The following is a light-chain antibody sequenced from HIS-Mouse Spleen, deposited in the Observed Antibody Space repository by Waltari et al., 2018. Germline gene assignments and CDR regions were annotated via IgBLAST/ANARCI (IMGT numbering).Light chain of an antibody. CDR3: MQALQTPMYT. Sequence: DIVMTQSPLSLPVTPGEPASISCRSSQSLLHSNGYNYLDWYLQKPGQSPQLLIYLGSTRESGVPDRFRGSGSGTDFTLKISRVEAEDVEVYYCMQALQTPMYTFGQGTKLEIK. CDR2: LGS. J-gene: IGKJ2*01. CDR1: QSLLHSNGYNY. V-gene: IGKV2-28*01.